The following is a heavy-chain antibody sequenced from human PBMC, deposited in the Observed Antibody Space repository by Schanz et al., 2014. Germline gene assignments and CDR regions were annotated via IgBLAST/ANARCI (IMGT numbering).Heavy chain of an antibody. CDR3: ARPALWFGDNCFDP. V-gene: IGHV3-48*04. J-gene: IGHJ5*02. Sequence: EVQLAESGGGLVQPGGSLRLSCAASGFNFSSYSLNWVRQAPGKGLEWVSYVSRSTPDIYYADSVKGRFTISRDNAKNTLYLQMNSLRAEDTAVYYCARPALWFGDNCFDPWGQGTLVTVSS. CDR2: VSRSTPDI. CDR1: GFNFSSYS. D-gene: IGHD3-10*01.